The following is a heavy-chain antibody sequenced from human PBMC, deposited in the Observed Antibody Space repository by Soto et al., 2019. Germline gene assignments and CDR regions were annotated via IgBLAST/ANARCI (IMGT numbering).Heavy chain of an antibody. CDR3: ASSDYIWGTQNDAFDI. Sequence: GGSLRLSCAASGFTFSSYGMHWVRQAPGKGLEWVAVIWYDGSNKYYADSVKGRFTISRDNSKNTLYLQMNSLRAEDTAVYYCASSDYIWGTQNDAFDIWGQGTMVTVSS. J-gene: IGHJ3*02. CDR1: GFTFSSYG. V-gene: IGHV3-33*01. CDR2: IWYDGSNK. D-gene: IGHD3-16*01.